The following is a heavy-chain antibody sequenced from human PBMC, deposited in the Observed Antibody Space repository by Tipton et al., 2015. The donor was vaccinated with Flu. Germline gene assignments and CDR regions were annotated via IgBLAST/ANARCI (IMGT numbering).Heavy chain of an antibody. J-gene: IGHJ3*02. D-gene: IGHD4-17*01. Sequence: TLSLTCTVSGYSISSRYYWGWIRQPPGKGLEWIGCVYHGGTTYYNPSLKGRVALSLDTFNNQFSLKLTSVTAAETAVYFCARGDYGDYDHEADGFDIWGQGTLVTVSA. V-gene: IGHV4-38-2*02. CDR2: VYHGGTT. CDR3: ARGDYGDYDHEADGFDI. CDR1: GYSISSRYY.